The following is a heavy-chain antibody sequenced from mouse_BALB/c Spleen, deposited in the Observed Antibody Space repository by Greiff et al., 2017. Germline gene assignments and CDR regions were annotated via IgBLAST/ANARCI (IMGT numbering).Heavy chain of an antibody. V-gene: IGHV5-12-2*01. Sequence: EVKLMESGGGLVQPGGSLKLSCAASGFTFSSYTMSWVRQTPEKRLEWVAYISNGGGSTYYPDTVKSRFTISRDNAKNTLYLQMSSLKSEDTAMYYCARSYDYDGYFDVWGAGTTVTVSS. CDR1: GFTFSSYT. J-gene: IGHJ1*01. CDR2: ISNGGGST. CDR3: ARSYDYDGYFDV. D-gene: IGHD2-4*01.